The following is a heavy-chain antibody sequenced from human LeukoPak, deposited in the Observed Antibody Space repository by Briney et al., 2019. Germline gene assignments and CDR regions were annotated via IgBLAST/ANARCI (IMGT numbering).Heavy chain of an antibody. D-gene: IGHD2-21*02. CDR3: AKGDWGDY. Sequence: GGSLRLSCAASGFTFSSYEMNWVRQAPGKGLEWVSYISTSGSTAYYADSVKGRFTISRDNAKNSLYLQMNSLRPEDTALYYCAKGDWGDYWGQGTLVTVSS. J-gene: IGHJ4*02. V-gene: IGHV3-48*03. CDR2: ISTSGSTA. CDR1: GFTFSSYE.